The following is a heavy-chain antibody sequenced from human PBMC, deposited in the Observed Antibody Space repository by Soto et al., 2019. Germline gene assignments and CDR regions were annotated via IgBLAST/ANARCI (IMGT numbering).Heavy chain of an antibody. V-gene: IGHV4-34*01. Sequence: SETLSLTCAVYGGSFSGYYWSWIRQPPGKGLEWIGEINHSGSTNYNPSLKSRVTISVDTSKNQFSLKLSSVTAADTAVYYCARCGVATIRIRYYYYGMDVWGQGTRVTLSS. CDR2: INHSGST. J-gene: IGHJ6*02. CDR3: ARCGVATIRIRYYYYGMDV. D-gene: IGHD5-12*01. CDR1: GGSFSGYY.